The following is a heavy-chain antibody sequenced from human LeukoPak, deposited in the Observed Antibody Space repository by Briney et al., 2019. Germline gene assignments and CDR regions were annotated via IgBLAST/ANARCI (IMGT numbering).Heavy chain of an antibody. D-gene: IGHD2-2*02. V-gene: IGHV3-30*02. CDR2: IRYDGGDK. Sequence: GGSLRLSCAASGFSFSTFGMHWVRQAPGKGLEWVGFIRYDGGDKNFANSVKGRFTIFRDNSRNTLYLQMNAVRAEDTALYYCAKNYCSSTSCYSYYMDVWGKGTTVTVSS. J-gene: IGHJ6*03. CDR1: GFSFSTFG. CDR3: AKNYCSSTSCYSYYMDV.